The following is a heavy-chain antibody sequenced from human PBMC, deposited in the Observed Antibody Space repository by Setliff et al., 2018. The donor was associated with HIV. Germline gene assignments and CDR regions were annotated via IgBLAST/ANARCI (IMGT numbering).Heavy chain of an antibody. V-gene: IGHV4-59*01. J-gene: IGHJ3*02. CDR1: GGSISPYY. CDR3: ARGQGCGGGCHYAFEM. CDR2: ISDSGTT. Sequence: SETLSLTCTVSGGSISPYYWSWIRQPPGKGLEWIAWISDSGTTNYNPSLKSRVTLSVDTSKNQFSLSLTSVTGADTAVYYCARGQGCGGGCHYAFEMWGQGTMVTVSS. D-gene: IGHD2-21*02.